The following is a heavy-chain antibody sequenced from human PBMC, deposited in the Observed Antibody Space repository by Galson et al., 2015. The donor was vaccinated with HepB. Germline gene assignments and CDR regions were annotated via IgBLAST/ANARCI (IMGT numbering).Heavy chain of an antibody. CDR3: AGVGENYYGAIDY. D-gene: IGHD1-26*01. CDR2: LSSTSTYK. V-gene: IGHV3-21*01. Sequence: SLRLSCAASGFTFSTYAMNWVRQAPGKGLEWVSFLSSTSTYKFHADSLKGRFTISRDNAKNSPYLQMNNLRAEDTAVYYCAGVGENYYGAIDYWGQGTLVTVSS. CDR1: GFTFSTYA. J-gene: IGHJ4*02.